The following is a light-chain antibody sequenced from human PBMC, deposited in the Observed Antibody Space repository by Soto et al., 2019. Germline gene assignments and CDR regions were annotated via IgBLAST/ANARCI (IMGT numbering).Light chain of an antibody. V-gene: IGLV1-40*01. CDR3: QSYDSSLSGHVV. CDR1: SSSIGAGYD. J-gene: IGLJ2*01. Sequence: QSVLTQPPSVSGAPGQRVTISCTGSSSSIGAGYDVHWYQQLPGAAPKLLIYGNTNRPSGVADRFSGSKSGTSASLAITGLQAEDEADYFCQSYDSSLSGHVVFGGGTKVTVL. CDR2: GNT.